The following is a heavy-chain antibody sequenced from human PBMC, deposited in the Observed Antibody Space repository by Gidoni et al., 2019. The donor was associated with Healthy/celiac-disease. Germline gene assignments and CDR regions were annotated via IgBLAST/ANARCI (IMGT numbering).Heavy chain of an antibody. CDR1: GYSLSRGYY. J-gene: IGHJ5*02. CDR3: AGGRLSYDIVTGMSGWFDP. Sequence: QVPLQASGPGLVKPSATLSLTCAVSGYSLSRGYYWGWIRQPPGKGLEWIGRIYHSGSTYDNPSLKSRVTISGDTSKNQFSLKLSSVTAADTAVYYCAGGRLSYDIVTGMSGWFDPWGQGTLVTVSS. CDR2: IYHSGST. V-gene: IGHV4-38-2*01. D-gene: IGHD3-9*01.